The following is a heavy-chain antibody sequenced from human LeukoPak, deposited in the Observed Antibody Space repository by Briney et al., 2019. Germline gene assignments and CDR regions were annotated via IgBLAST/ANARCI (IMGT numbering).Heavy chain of an antibody. Sequence: GASVKVSCKASGYTFTGYYMHWVRQAPGQGLEWMGWINPDSGGTKYAQKFQGRVTMTRDTSISTAYMELSRLRSDDTAVYYCARVMGMDSSGYYWAAAEYFQHWGQGTLVTVSS. CDR2: INPDSGGT. CDR1: GYTFTGYY. CDR3: ARVMGMDSSGYYWAAAEYFQH. J-gene: IGHJ1*01. D-gene: IGHD3-22*01. V-gene: IGHV1-2*02.